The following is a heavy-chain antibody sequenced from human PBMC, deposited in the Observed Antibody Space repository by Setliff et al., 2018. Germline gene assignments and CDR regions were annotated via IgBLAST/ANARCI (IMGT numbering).Heavy chain of an antibody. V-gene: IGHV4-34*01. CDR2: INHSGST. Sequence: SETLSLTCAVYGGSFSGYYWSWIRQPPGKGLEWIGEINHSGSTNYNPSLKSRVTISVDTAKNQFSLKLSSVTAADTAVYYCARGFYYYYYYYMDVWGKGTTVTVSS. CDR3: ARGFYYYYYYYMDV. CDR1: GGSFSGYY. J-gene: IGHJ6*03.